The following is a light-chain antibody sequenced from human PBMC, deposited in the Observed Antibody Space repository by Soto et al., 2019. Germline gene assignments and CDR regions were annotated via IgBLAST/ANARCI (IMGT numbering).Light chain of an antibody. CDR1: TSSIGSNT. CDR3: AAWDDSLNGWV. J-gene: IGLJ3*02. V-gene: IGLV1-44*01. Sequence: HSALTQPPSASGTPGQRVTISCSGSTSSIGSNTVNWYQQLPGTAPKVLIYSNNQRPSGVPDRFSGSKSGTSASLAISGLQSEDEADYYCAAWDDSLNGWVFGGGTKVTVL. CDR2: SNN.